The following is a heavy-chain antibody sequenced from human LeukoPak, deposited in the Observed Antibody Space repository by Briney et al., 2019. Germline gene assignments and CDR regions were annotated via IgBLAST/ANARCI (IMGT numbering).Heavy chain of an antibody. CDR1: GYIFTGYY. V-gene: IGHV1-2*02. D-gene: IGHD3-3*01. Sequence: ASVKVSCKASGYIFTGYYMHWVRQAPGQGLEWMGWINPNSGGTNYAQKFQGRVTMTRDTSISTAYMELSRLRSDDTAVYYCARGPYYDFWSGLKPEYYYYGMDVWGQGTTVTVSS. CDR3: ARGPYYDFWSGLKPEYYYYGMDV. J-gene: IGHJ6*02. CDR2: INPNSGGT.